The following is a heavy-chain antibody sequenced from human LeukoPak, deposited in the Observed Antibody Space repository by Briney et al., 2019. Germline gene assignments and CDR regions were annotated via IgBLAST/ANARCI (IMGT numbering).Heavy chain of an antibody. V-gene: IGHV3-23*01. Sequence: GGSLRLSCAASGFTFSSHAMSWVRQAPGKGLEWVSAISGSGDSTYYGDSVKGRFTISRDNSKNTLYLQMNSLRAEDTAVYYCAKTRPLDSSSWSHGDYWGQGTLVTVSS. CDR2: ISGSGDST. D-gene: IGHD6-13*01. CDR3: AKTRPLDSSSWSHGDY. J-gene: IGHJ4*02. CDR1: GFTFSSHA.